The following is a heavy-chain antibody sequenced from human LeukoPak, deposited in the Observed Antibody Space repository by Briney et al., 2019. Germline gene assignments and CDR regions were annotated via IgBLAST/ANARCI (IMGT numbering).Heavy chain of an antibody. CDR2: MNPNSGNT. Sequence: ASVKVSCKASGYTFTNFGISWVRQAPGQGLEWMGWMNPNSGNTGYAQKFQGRVTITRNTSISTAYMEVSSLRSEDTAVYFCAREREGFDYWGQGTLVTVSS. D-gene: IGHD1-26*01. CDR3: AREREGFDY. V-gene: IGHV1-8*03. CDR1: GYTFTNFG. J-gene: IGHJ4*02.